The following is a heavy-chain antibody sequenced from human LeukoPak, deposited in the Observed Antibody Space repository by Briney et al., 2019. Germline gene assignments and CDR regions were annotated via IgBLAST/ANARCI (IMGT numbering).Heavy chain of an antibody. D-gene: IGHD3-3*01. Sequence: ASVKVSCKASGYTFTSYGISWVRQAPGQGLEWMGWISAFNGNTHYAQKLQGRVTMTTDTSTSTAYMELRRLRSDDTAVYYCARDTLKYYDFWSGYYRPPPYYYGMDVWGQGTTVTVSS. CDR1: GYTFTSYG. CDR3: ARDTLKYYDFWSGYYRPPPYYYGMDV. J-gene: IGHJ6*02. V-gene: IGHV1-18*01. CDR2: ISAFNGNT.